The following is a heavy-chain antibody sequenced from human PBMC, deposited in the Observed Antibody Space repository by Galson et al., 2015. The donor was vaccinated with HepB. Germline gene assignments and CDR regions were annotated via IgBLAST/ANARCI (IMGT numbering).Heavy chain of an antibody. CDR1: AYFINSGYY. CDR3: ARDNRGYTSSSQLDY. CDR2: IYHDGST. Sequence: ETLSLTCTVSAYFINSGYYWGWIRQPPGKGLEWIGSIYHDGSTRYNPSLKSRVTISVDTSKNQFSLRLRSVTAADAAVYYCARDNRGYTSSSQLDYWGQGTLVTVSS. D-gene: IGHD6-6*01. V-gene: IGHV4-38-2*02. J-gene: IGHJ4*02.